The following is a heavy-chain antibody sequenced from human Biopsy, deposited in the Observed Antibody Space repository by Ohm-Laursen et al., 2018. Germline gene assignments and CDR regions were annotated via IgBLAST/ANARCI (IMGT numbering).Heavy chain of an antibody. CDR1: GGSISHYY. CDR3: ARAPPLIRGVVESWFDP. Sequence: SETLSLTCPVSGGSISHYYWTWIRQPAGQGLEWIGRIYITGETDYNPSLKSRVTMSVDSSKKQFSLKLKSVTAADTAIYYCARAPPLIRGVVESWFDPWGQGILVTVSS. CDR2: IYITGET. V-gene: IGHV4-4*07. J-gene: IGHJ5*02. D-gene: IGHD3-10*01.